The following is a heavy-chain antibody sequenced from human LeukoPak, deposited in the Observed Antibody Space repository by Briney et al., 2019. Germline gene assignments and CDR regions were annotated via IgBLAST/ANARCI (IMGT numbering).Heavy chain of an antibody. CDR2: IYSGGST. V-gene: IGHV3-66*01. J-gene: IGHJ4*02. CDR3: ATENTAMGDY. D-gene: IGHD5-18*01. Sequence: PGGSLRLSCAASGFTFSSYWMSWVRQAPGKGLEWVSVIYSGGSTYYADSVKGRFTISRDNSKNTLYLQMNSLRAEDTAVYYCATENTAMGDYWGQGTLVTVSS. CDR1: GFTFSSYW.